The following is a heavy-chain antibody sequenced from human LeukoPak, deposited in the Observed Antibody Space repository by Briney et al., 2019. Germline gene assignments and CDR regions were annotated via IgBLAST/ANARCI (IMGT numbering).Heavy chain of an antibody. Sequence: PGGSLRLSCAASGFTFSSYAMHWVRQAPGKGLEWVAVILHDGSNKQYADSVKGRFTISRDNSKNTLYLQINSLRAEDTAVYYCVKLSSRVSQTIDYWGQGTLVTVSS. CDR2: ILHDGSNK. CDR3: VKLSSRVSQTIDY. V-gene: IGHV3-30*18. CDR1: GFTFSSYA. D-gene: IGHD6-13*01. J-gene: IGHJ4*02.